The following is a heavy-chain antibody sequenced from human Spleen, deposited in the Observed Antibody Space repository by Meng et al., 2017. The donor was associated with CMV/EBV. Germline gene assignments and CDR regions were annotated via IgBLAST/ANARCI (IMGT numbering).Heavy chain of an antibody. J-gene: IGHJ4*02. Sequence: ASVKVSCKVSGYTLTELSRHWVRQAPGKGLEWMGGFDPEDGETIYAQKFQGRVTMTEDTSTDTAYMELSSLRSEDTAVYYCARGAKPIVVVPAAIGYWGQGTLVTVSS. CDR1: GYTLTELS. D-gene: IGHD2-2*01. V-gene: IGHV1-24*01. CDR3: ARGAKPIVVVPAAIGY. CDR2: FDPEDGET.